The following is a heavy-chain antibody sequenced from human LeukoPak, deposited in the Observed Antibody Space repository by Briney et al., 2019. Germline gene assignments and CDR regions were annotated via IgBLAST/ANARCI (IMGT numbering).Heavy chain of an antibody. CDR1: GGSFSGYY. V-gene: IGHV4-34*01. D-gene: IGHD5-12*01. CDR3: ARDGVATGPLDY. CDR2: INHSGST. Sequence: SETLSLTCAVYGGSFSGYYWSWIRQPPGKGLEWIGEINHSGSTNYNPSLKSRVTISVDTSKNQFSLKLSSVTAADTAVYYCARDGVATGPLDYWGQGTLVTVSS. J-gene: IGHJ4*02.